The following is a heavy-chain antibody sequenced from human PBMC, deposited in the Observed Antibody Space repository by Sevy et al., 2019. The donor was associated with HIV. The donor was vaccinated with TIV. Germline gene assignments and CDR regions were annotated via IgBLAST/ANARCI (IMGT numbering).Heavy chain of an antibody. D-gene: IGHD1-1*01. CDR2: ISSDGRNK. V-gene: IGHV3-30*03. CDR1: GFAFSSYG. J-gene: IGHJ4*02. Sequence: GGSLRLSCVASGFAFSSYGMHWVRQAPGKGLEWVSHISSDGRNKYYIESVKGRFTVSRDNSRTTLYLQMDSLRVDDTAMYYCARGATGELDLWGQGTLVTVSS. CDR3: ARGATGELDL.